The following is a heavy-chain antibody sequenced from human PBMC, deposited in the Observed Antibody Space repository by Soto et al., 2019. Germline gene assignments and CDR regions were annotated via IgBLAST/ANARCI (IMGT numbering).Heavy chain of an antibody. J-gene: IGHJ4*02. CDR3: AKRDSGSGRSPPLINY. Sequence: GWSLRLSCAASRFTVSSNYMSWVRQAPGKGLEWVSVIYSGGSTFYADSVKGRFTISRDDSQNTLYLQMNSLRAEDTAVYFCAKRDSGSGRSPPLINYWGQGTLVTVSS. D-gene: IGHD3-10*01. V-gene: IGHV3-53*01. CDR2: IYSGGST. CDR1: RFTVSSNY.